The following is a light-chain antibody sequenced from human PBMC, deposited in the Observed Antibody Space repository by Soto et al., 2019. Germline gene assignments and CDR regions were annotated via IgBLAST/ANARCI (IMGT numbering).Light chain of an antibody. J-gene: IGKJ1*01. CDR3: QQYNNWPPRT. CDR2: GAS. CDR1: QSVSGN. V-gene: IGKV3-15*01. Sequence: EIVMTQSPATLSVSRGERATLSCRASQSVSGNLAWYQQKPGQAPRLLIYGASTRATGIPARFSGSGSGTEFTLTISSLQSEDFAVYYCQQYNNWPPRTFGQGTKVEIK.